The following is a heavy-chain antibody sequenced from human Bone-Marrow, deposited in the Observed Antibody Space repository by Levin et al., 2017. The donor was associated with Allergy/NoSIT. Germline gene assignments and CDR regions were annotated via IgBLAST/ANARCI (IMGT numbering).Heavy chain of an antibody. Sequence: SETLSLTCTVSGGSISSGSYYWSWIRQPAGKGLEWIGRIYTSGSTNYNPSLKSRVTISVDTSKNQFSLKLSSVTAADTAVYYCASGYSSSWYEFYYYYYMDVWGKGTTVTVSS. V-gene: IGHV4-61*02. CDR2: IYTSGST. D-gene: IGHD6-13*01. J-gene: IGHJ6*03. CDR1: GGSISSGSYY. CDR3: ASGYSSSWYEFYYYYYMDV.